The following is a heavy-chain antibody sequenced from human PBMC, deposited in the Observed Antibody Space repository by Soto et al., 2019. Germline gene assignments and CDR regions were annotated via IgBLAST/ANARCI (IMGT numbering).Heavy chain of an antibody. Sequence: GGSLRLSCAASGFTFDDSAIHWVRQVPGKGLEWVSGINWNSGSIGYGDSVKGRFAISRDNAKNSLHLQMNSLSAEDTAFYYCVKDESINWYSGHFRHWGQGTLVTVSS. CDR2: INWNSGSI. J-gene: IGHJ1*01. V-gene: IGHV3-9*01. D-gene: IGHD6-13*01. CDR1: GFTFDDSA. CDR3: VKDESINWYSGHFRH.